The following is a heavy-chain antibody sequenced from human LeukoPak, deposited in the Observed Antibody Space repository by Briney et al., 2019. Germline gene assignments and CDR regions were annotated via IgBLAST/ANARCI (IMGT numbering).Heavy chain of an antibody. CDR3: ARDMGRAWYGPPDY. J-gene: IGHJ4*02. D-gene: IGHD6-13*01. CDR1: GFIFSNYG. CDR2: IWNDGSET. V-gene: IGHV3-33*01. Sequence: GGPLRLSCAASGFIFSNYGMHWVRQAPGKRLEWVAVIWNDGSETFHADSVKGRFRIAGDNSKNTLYLQMNSLRAEDTAVYFCARDMGRAWYGPPDYWGQGTLVTVSS.